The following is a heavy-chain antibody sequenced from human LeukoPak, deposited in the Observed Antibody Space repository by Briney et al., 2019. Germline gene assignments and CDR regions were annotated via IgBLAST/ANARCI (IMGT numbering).Heavy chain of an antibody. CDR1: GGSISSYY. CDR3: ARDGIDYCSGGSCYSYFDY. J-gene: IGHJ4*02. V-gene: IGHV4-59*01. CDR2: VYYSGST. D-gene: IGHD2-15*01. Sequence: SETLSLTCTVSGGSISSYYWNWIRQPPGKGLEWIGYVYYSGSTNYNPSLKSRVTISVDTSKNQFSLKLSSVTAADTAVYYCARDGIDYCSGGSCYSYFDYWGQATLVTVSS.